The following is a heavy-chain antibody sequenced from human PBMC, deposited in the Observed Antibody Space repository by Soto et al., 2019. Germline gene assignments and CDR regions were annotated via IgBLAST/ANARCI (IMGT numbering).Heavy chain of an antibody. CDR2: IYHSGST. CDR3: ARASACYGDMGNWFDP. J-gene: IGHJ5*02. Sequence: SETLSLTCAVSGGSISSGGYSWSWIRQPPGKGLESIGYIYHSGSTYYNPSLNSRVTISVDRSKNQFSLKLSSVTAADTAVYYCARASACYGDMGNWFDPWGQGTMVTVYS. CDR1: GGSISSGGYS. D-gene: IGHD4-17*01. V-gene: IGHV4-30-2*01.